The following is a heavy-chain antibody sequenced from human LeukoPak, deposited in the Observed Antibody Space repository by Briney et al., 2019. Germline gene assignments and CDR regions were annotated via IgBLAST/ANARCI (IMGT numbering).Heavy chain of an antibody. CDR3: ARDLKDYFDY. V-gene: IGHV4-4*07. J-gene: IGHJ4*02. Sequence: SETLSLTCTVSGGSISSYYWSWIRQPAGKGLEWIGRIYTSGGTNYNPSPKSRVTISVDKSKNQFSLKLSSVTAADTAVYYCARDLKDYFDYWGQGTLVTVSS. CDR2: IYTSGGT. CDR1: GGSISSYY.